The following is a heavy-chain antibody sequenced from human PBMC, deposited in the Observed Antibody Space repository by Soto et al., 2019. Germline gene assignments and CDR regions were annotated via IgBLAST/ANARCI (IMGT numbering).Heavy chain of an antibody. CDR3: ATDKDSTYDY. V-gene: IGHV1-69*08. J-gene: IGHJ4*02. CDR1: GGTFSSYS. D-gene: IGHD4-4*01. Sequence: HVQLVQSGAKVKKPASSVKVSCKASGGTFSSYSFTWVRQAPGQGLEWMGRIIPILGIANYAQNFQGRVTINADKSTSTAYMELSSLRSEDTAVYYCATDKDSTYDYWGQGTLVTVSS. CDR2: IIPILGIA.